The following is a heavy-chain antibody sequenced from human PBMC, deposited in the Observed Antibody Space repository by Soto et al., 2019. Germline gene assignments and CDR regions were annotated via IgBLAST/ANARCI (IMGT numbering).Heavy chain of an antibody. CDR3: ALSKAGMVSAY. CDR2: IGAYNGNT. V-gene: IGHV1-18*01. D-gene: IGHD6-19*01. J-gene: IGHJ1*01. Sequence: ASVKVSCKASGYTFTSYGISWVRQAPGQGLEWMGWIGAYNGNTNYAQKLQGRVTMTTDTSTSTAYMELRSLRSDDTAVYYCALSKAGMVSAYWAQRTLVTVSS. CDR1: GYTFTSYG.